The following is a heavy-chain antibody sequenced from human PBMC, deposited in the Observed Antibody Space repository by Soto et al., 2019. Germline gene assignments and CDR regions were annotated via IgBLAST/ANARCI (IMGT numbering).Heavy chain of an antibody. CDR2: ISAYNGNT. D-gene: IGHD6-19*01. V-gene: IGHV1-18*04. CDR1: GYTFPSYG. Sequence: QVQLVQSGAEVKKPGASVKVSCKASGYTFPSYGISWVRQAPGQGLEWMGWISAYNGNTNYAQMLQGRVPMTTDTSTSTAYMELRSLRSDDTAVYYCARRLPGSGWYGIDYWGQGTLVTVSS. J-gene: IGHJ4*02. CDR3: ARRLPGSGWYGIDY.